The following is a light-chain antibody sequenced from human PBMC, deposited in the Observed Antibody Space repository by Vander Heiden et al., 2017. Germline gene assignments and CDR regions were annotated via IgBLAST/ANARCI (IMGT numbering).Light chain of an antibody. Sequence: QSALTQPASVSGSPGQSIRVSGTGTSSEVGSYNLVSWYQQHPGKAPKLMIYEGSKRPSGVSNRFSGSKSGNTASMTISGLQAEDEADYYCCSYAGSSTWVFGGGTKLTVL. V-gene: IGLV2-23*01. J-gene: IGLJ3*02. CDR1: SSEVGSYNL. CDR3: CSYAGSSTWV. CDR2: EGS.